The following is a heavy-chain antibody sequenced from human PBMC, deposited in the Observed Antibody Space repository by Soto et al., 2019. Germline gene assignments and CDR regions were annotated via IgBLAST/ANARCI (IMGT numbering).Heavy chain of an antibody. Sequence: QVQLVQSGAELKNPGASVKVSCKASGYIFTNYPIHWVRQAPGQRLEWMGWINAANGDTGYSQNFQGRVTFTRDTSASTVYMEMSSLTSEYTAIYYCARKDYYGSGCYYFDYWGQGTLVTVSS. V-gene: IGHV1-3*01. J-gene: IGHJ4*02. CDR2: INAANGDT. D-gene: IGHD3-10*01. CDR3: ARKDYYGSGCYYFDY. CDR1: GYIFTNYP.